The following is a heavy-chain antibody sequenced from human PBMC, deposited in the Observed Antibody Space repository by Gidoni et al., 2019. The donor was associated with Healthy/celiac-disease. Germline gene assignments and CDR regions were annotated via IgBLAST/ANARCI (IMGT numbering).Heavy chain of an antibody. Sequence: EVQLLESGGGLVKPGGSLRLSCAASGFTFSNACMSWVRQAPGKGLEWVGRIKSKTDGGTTDYAAPVKGRFTISRDDSKNTLYLQMNSLKTEDTAVYYCTTGNYYDSSGYYYAYYFDYWGQGTLVTVSS. CDR2: IKSKTDGGTT. D-gene: IGHD3-22*01. J-gene: IGHJ4*02. CDR1: GFTFSNAC. V-gene: IGHV3-15*01. CDR3: TTGNYYDSSGYYYAYYFDY.